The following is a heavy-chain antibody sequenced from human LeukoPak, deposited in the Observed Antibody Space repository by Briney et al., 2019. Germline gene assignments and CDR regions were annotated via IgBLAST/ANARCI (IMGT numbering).Heavy chain of an antibody. Sequence: SETLSLTCTVSGGSISSYYWSWIRQSPGKGLEWIGSIYHGGSTYYNPSLRSRVIVSVDTSKNHFSLKMSSVTAADTAVYYCARDLASCAGDCYSDGFDYWGQGALVTVSS. CDR3: ARDLASCAGDCYSDGFDY. D-gene: IGHD2-21*02. CDR1: GGSISSYY. V-gene: IGHV4-59*04. J-gene: IGHJ4*02. CDR2: IYHGGST.